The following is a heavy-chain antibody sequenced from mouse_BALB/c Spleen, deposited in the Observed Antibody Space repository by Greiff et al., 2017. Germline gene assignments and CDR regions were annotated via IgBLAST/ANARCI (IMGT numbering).Heavy chain of an antibody. J-gene: IGHJ4*01. Sequence: QVQLQQSGAELARPGASVKLSCKASGYTFTSYWMQWVKQRPGQGLEWIGAIYPGDGDTRYTQKFKGKATLTADKSSSTAYMQLSSLASEDSAVYYCARRGGGYGAMDYWGQGTSVTGSS. CDR1: GYTFTSYW. CDR3: ARRGGGYGAMDY. D-gene: IGHD1-1*02. CDR2: IYPGDGDT. V-gene: IGHV1-87*01.